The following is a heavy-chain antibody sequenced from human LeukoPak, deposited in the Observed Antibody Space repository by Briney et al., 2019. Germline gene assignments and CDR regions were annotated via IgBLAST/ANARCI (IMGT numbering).Heavy chain of an antibody. CDR3: ARDRVLEMATSYYYYGMDV. V-gene: IGHV3-48*04. CDR1: GFTFSSYS. J-gene: IGHJ6*02. CDR2: ISSSSSTI. D-gene: IGHD5-24*01. Sequence: GGSLRLSCAASGFTFSSYSMNWVRQAPGKGLEGVSYISSSSSTIYYADSVKGRFTISRDNAKNSLYLQMNSLRAEDTAVYYCARDRVLEMATSYYYYGMDVWGQGTTVTVS.